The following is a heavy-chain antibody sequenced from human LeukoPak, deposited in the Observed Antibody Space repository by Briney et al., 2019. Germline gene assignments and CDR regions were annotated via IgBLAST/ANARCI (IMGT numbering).Heavy chain of an antibody. J-gene: IGHJ6*02. D-gene: IGHD3-3*01. Sequence: SETLSLTCTVSGGSISSSSYYWGWIRQPPGKGLEWIGSIYYSGSTFYNPSLKSRVTISVDTSKNQFSLKLSSVTAADTAVYYCARLLGSSYDFWSGYRYYGMDVWGQGTTVTVSS. CDR1: GGSISSSSYY. V-gene: IGHV4-39*07. CDR2: IYYSGST. CDR3: ARLLGSSYDFWSGYRYYGMDV.